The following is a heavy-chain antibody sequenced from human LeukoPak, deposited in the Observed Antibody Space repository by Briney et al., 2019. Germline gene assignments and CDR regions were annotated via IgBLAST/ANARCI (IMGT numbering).Heavy chain of an antibody. V-gene: IGHV4-4*02. CDR2: IYHSGST. CDR3: ARGDSGWYLGLGFDY. J-gene: IGHJ4*02. D-gene: IGHD6-19*01. Sequence: SGTLSLTCAVSGGSISSSNWWSWVRQPPGKGLEWIGEIYHSGSTNYNPSLKSRVTISVDKSKNQFSLKLSSVTAADTAVYYCARGDSGWYLGLGFDYWGQGTLVTVSS. CDR1: GGSISSSNW.